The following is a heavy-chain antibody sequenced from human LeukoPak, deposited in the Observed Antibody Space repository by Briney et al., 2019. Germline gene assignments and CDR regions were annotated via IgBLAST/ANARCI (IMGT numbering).Heavy chain of an antibody. CDR2: IIPIFGTA. Sequence: SVKVSCKASGGTFSSYAISWVRQAPEQGLEWMGGIIPIFGTANYAQKFQGRVTITADESTSTAYMELSSLRSEDTAVYYCARASGAHYDFWSGSYYMDVWGKGTTVTVSS. CDR1: GGTFSSYA. CDR3: ARASGAHYDFWSGSYYMDV. D-gene: IGHD3-3*01. V-gene: IGHV1-69*01. J-gene: IGHJ6*03.